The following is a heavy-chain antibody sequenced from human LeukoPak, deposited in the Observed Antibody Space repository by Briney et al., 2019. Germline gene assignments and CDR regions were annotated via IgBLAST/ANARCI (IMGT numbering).Heavy chain of an antibody. J-gene: IGHJ4*02. CDR2: IYYSGST. D-gene: IGHD3-9*01. CDR1: GGSISSYY. Sequence: PSETLSLTCTVSGGSISSYYWSWIRQPPGKGLEWIGYIYYSGSTNYNPSLKSRVTISVDTSKNQFSLKLSSVTAADTAVYYCARGLDYDILTGYAYWGQGTLVTVSS. CDR3: ARGLDYDILTGYAY. V-gene: IGHV4-59*01.